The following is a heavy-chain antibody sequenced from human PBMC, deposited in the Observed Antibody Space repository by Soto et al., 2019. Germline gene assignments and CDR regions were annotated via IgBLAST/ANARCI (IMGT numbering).Heavy chain of an antibody. CDR3: ARGDSTDCSNGVCTFVDNHDMDV. V-gene: IGHV1-2*04. CDR2: INPKSGGT. Sequence: VSMLVPWKDFGYNFTYYHIHWVRQAPGQGLEWLGRINPKSGGTSTAQKFQGWVTMTTDTSISTASIELTRLTSDDTASYYCARGDSTDCSNGVCTFVDNHDMDVWG. CDR1: GYNFTYYH. D-gene: IGHD2-8*01. J-gene: IGHJ6*02.